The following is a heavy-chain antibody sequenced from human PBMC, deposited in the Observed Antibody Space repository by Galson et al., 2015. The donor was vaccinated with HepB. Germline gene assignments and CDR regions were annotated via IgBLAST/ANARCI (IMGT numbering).Heavy chain of an antibody. Sequence: VKVSCKVSGHTFTDYYVYWMQQAPGQGLAWMGLVNTKNDETEYAEKFKGRVTMTADTSTDTAYMEVSNLKSDDTAIYYCATGSSMVGATTHTLNYWGQGTLVTVST. CDR3: ATGSSMVGATTHTLNY. CDR1: GHTFTDYY. J-gene: IGHJ4*02. D-gene: IGHD1-26*01. V-gene: IGHV1-69-2*01. CDR2: VNTKNDET.